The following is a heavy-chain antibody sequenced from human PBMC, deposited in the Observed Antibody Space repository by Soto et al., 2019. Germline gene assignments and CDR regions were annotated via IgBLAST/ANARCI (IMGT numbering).Heavy chain of an antibody. J-gene: IGHJ4*02. CDR2: INSYNGNT. CDR1: GYTFTSYG. Sequence: ASVKVSCKASGYTFTSYGISWVRQAPGQGLEWMGWINSYNGNTNYAQKLQGRVTMTTATSTSTAYMELRSLRSDDTAVYYCARADSSGYYFDYWGQGTLVTVSS. V-gene: IGHV1-18*01. D-gene: IGHD3-22*01. CDR3: ARADSSGYYFDY.